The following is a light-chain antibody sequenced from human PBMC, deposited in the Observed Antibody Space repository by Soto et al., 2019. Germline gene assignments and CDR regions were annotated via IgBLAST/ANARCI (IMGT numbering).Light chain of an antibody. V-gene: IGKV3-20*01. J-gene: IGKJ4*01. CDR3: QQYSTSPPT. Sequence: EIVLTQSPGTLSLSPGEGATLSCRASQPVGGNYLAWYQQKPGQAPRLLIYGTSNRATGIPDRFSGSGSGTDFSLSISRLEPEDFVVFYCQQYSTSPPTFGGGTKVEIK. CDR2: GTS. CDR1: QPVGGNY.